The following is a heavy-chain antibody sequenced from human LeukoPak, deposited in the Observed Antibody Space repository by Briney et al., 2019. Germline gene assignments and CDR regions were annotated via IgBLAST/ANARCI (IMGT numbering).Heavy chain of an antibody. CDR1: GHTFTNYA. Sequence: ASVKVSCKAPGHTFTNYAFNWVRQAPGQGLEWMGWISAKNSNTKYAQKFQGRVTMTTDKSTSTVHMELRSLTSDDTAIYYCARGCSSSSCYDSWVMYYAMDVWGQGTTVTVSS. CDR2: ISAKNSNT. CDR3: ARGCSSSSCYDSWVMYYAMDV. J-gene: IGHJ6*02. D-gene: IGHD2-2*01. V-gene: IGHV1-18*01.